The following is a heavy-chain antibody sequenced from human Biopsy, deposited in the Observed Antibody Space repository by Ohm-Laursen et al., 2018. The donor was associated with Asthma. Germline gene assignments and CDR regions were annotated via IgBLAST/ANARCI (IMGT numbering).Heavy chain of an antibody. Sequence: SETLSLTCSVSGVSINSYHWTWVRRPPGKGLEWIGNIHYSGSTHSSPSLKRRLTLSLDTAKSQISLRLSSVIAADTAVYYCAGFCSGGNCPDHWGQGALVTVSS. D-gene: IGHD2-15*01. J-gene: IGHJ4*02. CDR1: GVSINSYH. CDR2: IHYSGST. V-gene: IGHV4-59*01. CDR3: AGFCSGGNCPDH.